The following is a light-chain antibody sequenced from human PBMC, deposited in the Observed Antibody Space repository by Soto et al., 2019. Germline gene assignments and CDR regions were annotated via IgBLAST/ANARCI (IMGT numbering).Light chain of an antibody. CDR1: QSVRTY. V-gene: IGKV3-11*01. Sequence: EIVLTQSPVTLSLSPGERATLSCRASQSVRTYLAWYQVKPGQAPRLLIYDASSRASGVPARFSGSGSGTDFTLTISSLEPEDFAVYYCHQRSNWPPTFGGGTKVDIK. CDR2: DAS. CDR3: HQRSNWPPT. J-gene: IGKJ4*01.